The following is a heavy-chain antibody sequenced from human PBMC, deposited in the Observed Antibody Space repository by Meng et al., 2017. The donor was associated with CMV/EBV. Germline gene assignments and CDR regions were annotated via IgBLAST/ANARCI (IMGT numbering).Heavy chain of an antibody. CDR2: IYYSGST. Sequence: LLLAGSGPGLVKPCASLSRTSAYSGGSIRSSSYYWCWFRKPPGKGLGWIGRIYYSGSTYYNPSLKSRVTISVDTSKNQFSLKLSSVTAADTAVYYCASIVGAQDYWGQGTLVTVSS. CDR3: ASIVGAQDY. D-gene: IGHD1-26*01. V-gene: IGHV4-39*07. J-gene: IGHJ4*02. CDR1: GGSIRSSSYY.